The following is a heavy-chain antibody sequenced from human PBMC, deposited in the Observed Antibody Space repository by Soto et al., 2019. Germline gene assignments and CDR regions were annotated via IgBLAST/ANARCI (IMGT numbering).Heavy chain of an antibody. V-gene: IGHV3-21*06. CDR1: GFTLRTYT. Sequence: GGSLRLSCAASGFTLRTYTMNWVRQAPGKGLEWVSSISISSSDRYYADSVRGRFTISRDNAKNALYLQMNSPRADDTAVYFCVRGMNPLFGGQGTLVTVS. J-gene: IGHJ4*01. CDR2: ISISSSDR. CDR3: VRGMNPLF.